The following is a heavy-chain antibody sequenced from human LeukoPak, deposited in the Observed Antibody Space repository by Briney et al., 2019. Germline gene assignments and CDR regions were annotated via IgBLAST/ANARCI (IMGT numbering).Heavy chain of an antibody. CDR3: AKKYCTNGVCPYYFDY. J-gene: IGHJ4*02. CDR2: ISGSGGST. Sequence: PGGSLRLSCAASGFTFSSYAMSWVRQAPGKGLEWVSAISGSGGSTYYADSVKGRFTISRDNSKNTLYLQMNSLRAEDTAVYYCAKKYCTNGVCPYYFDYWGQGPLVTVSS. V-gene: IGHV3-23*01. D-gene: IGHD2-8*01. CDR1: GFTFSSYA.